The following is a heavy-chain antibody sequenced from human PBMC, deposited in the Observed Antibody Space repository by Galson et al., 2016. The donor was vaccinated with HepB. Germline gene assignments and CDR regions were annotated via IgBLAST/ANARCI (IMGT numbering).Heavy chain of an antibody. CDR2: ISSSGSSI. D-gene: IGHD6-13*01. J-gene: IGHJ3*02. CDR1: GFTFSDYY. Sequence: SLRLSCAASGFTFSDYYMSWIRQAPGKGLEWISYISSSGSSIDYADSVKGRFTISRDNAKDSLYLQMNSLRADDTAMYYCASYLVQSWAGSDAFDTWGLGTMVTVSS. CDR3: ASYLVQSWAGSDAFDT. V-gene: IGHV3-11*01.